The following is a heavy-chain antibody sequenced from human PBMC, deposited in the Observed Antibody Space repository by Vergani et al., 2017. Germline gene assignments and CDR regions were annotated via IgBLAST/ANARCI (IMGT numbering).Heavy chain of an antibody. Sequence: QLQLQESGPGLVKPSETLSLTCTVSGGFISSSSYYWGWIRQPPGQGLEWIGNFYYSGITYYNPSLKSRVTISVDTSKNQFSLKLPSVTAADTAVYYCACLVGFDFVLPAAISFDYWGQGTLVTVSA. CDR3: ACLVGFDFVLPAAISFDY. V-gene: IGHV4-39*01. D-gene: IGHD2-2*01. J-gene: IGHJ4*02. CDR2: FYYSGIT. CDR1: GGFISSSSYY.